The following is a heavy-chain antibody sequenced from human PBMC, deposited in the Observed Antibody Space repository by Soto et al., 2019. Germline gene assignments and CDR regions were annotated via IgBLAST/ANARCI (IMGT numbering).Heavy chain of an antibody. D-gene: IGHD6-19*01. J-gene: IGHJ3*02. V-gene: IGHV3-7*03. Sequence: ESGGGLAQPGGSLRLSCAASGFSFSSYWMSWVRQAPGKGLEWVANIRQDGSQIYYLGSVKGRFTISRDNAKNSLYLQMNSLRAEDTAVYYCARLQWPSKGAFDIWGQGTMVTVSS. CDR2: IRQDGSQI. CDR3: ARLQWPSKGAFDI. CDR1: GFSFSSYW.